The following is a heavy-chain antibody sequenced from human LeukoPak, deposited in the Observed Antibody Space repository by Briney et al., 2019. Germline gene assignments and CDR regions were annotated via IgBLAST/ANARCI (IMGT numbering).Heavy chain of an antibody. CDR1: GFTFSSYW. CDR2: IKPDGSEK. D-gene: IGHD3-3*01. CDR3: ARATYYDFWSGLNAFDI. V-gene: IGHV3-7*01. J-gene: IGHJ3*02. Sequence: GGSLRLSCAASGFTFSSYWMSWVRQAPGKGLEWVANIKPDGSEKYYVDSVKGRFTISIDNAKSSLYLQMNSLRVEDTAVYYCARATYYDFWSGLNAFDIWGQGTMVTVSS.